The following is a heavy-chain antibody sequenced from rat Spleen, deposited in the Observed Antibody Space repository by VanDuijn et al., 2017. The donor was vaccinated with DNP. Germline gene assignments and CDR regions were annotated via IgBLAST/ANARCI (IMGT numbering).Heavy chain of an antibody. D-gene: IGHD1-10*01. Sequence: EVKLVESGGGLVQPGRSLKLSCAGSGFTFSDYYMAWVRQTPTKGLDWVASISSDGSHTYYRESVKGRFIISRDNAKNTQYLQMDSLRSEDTATYYCARITTRGGWYFDFWGPGTMVTVSS. CDR3: ARITTRGGWYFDF. CDR1: GFTFSDYY. V-gene: IGHV5S13*01. J-gene: IGHJ1*01. CDR2: ISSDGSHT.